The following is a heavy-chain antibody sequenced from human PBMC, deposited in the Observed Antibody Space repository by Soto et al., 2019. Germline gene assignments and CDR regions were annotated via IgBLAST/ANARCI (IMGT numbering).Heavy chain of an antibody. CDR1: GDSASSNSAA. Sequence: SQTLSLTCVISGDSASSNSAAWNWIRQSQSRDLEWLGRTYYRSKWYNDYAVSVKSRITINPDTSKNQFSLQLNSVTPEDTAVYYCARGRGVQSSSPMDLNYWGQGTLVTVSS. CDR3: ARGRGVQSSSPMDLNY. V-gene: IGHV6-1*01. D-gene: IGHD6-13*01. J-gene: IGHJ4*02. CDR2: TYYRSKWYN.